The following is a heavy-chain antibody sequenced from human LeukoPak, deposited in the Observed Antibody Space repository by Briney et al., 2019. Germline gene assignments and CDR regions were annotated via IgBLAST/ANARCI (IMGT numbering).Heavy chain of an antibody. J-gene: IGHJ4*02. Sequence: SETLSLTCTVSGGSISSSSYYWGWIRQPPGKGLEWIGSIYYSGSTYYNPSLKSRVTISVDTSKNQFSLKLSSVTAADTAVYYCARAVRYYYDSSGYQDYWGQGTLVTVSS. CDR3: ARAVRYYYDSSGYQDY. CDR1: GGSISSSSYY. D-gene: IGHD3-22*01. CDR2: IYYSGST. V-gene: IGHV4-39*07.